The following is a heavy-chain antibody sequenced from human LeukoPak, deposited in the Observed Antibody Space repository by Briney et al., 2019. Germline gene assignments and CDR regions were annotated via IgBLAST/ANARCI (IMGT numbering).Heavy chain of an antibody. D-gene: IGHD3-22*01. CDR2: IYPGDSDT. CDR1: GYSFTSYW. V-gene: IGHV5-51*01. J-gene: IGHJ3*02. CDR3: AKQASNYYDRNDAFDI. Sequence: GESLKVSCKGSGYSFTSYWIGWVRQMPGKGLEWMGIIYPGDSDTRYSPSFRGQVTISADKSISTAYLQWSSLKASDTAMYYCAKQASNYYDRNDAFDIWGQGTMVTVSS.